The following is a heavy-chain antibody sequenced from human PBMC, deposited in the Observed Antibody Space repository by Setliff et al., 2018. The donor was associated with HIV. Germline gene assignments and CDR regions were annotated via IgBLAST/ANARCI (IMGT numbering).Heavy chain of an antibody. CDR1: GGSISSISRGGYC. V-gene: IGHV4-31*03. D-gene: IGHD1-1*01. Sequence: PSETLSLTCTVSGGSISSISRGGYCWSWIRQHPGKGLEWIGYIYYSGSTYYNPSLRSRVAISVDTSKNQFSLNLRSVTAADTAVYYCARLEADVATLRRVAFDIWGQGTMVTVSS. CDR3: ARLEADVATLRRVAFDI. CDR2: IYYSGST. J-gene: IGHJ3*02.